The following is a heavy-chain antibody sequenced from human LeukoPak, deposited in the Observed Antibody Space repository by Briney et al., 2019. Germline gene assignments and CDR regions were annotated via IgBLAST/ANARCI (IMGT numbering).Heavy chain of an antibody. D-gene: IGHD6-19*01. CDR2: IYHSGST. J-gene: IGHJ4*02. CDR3: ARDRGSGWYLYFDY. V-gene: IGHV4-39*07. CDR1: GGSISSSSYY. Sequence: SETLSLTCTVSGGSISSSSYYWGWIRQPPGKGLEWIGSIYHSGSTNYNPSLKSRVTISVDKSKNQFSLKLSSVTAADTAVYYCARDRGSGWYLYFDYWGQGTLVTVSS.